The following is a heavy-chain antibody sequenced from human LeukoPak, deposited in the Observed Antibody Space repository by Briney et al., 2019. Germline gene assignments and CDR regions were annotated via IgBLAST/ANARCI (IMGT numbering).Heavy chain of an antibody. V-gene: IGHV3-21*01. CDR2: ITSSSSYI. Sequence: PGGSLRLSCAASGFTFSSYNMNWVRQAPGKGLEWVSSITSSSSYIYYADSVKGRFTISRDDAKNSLYLQMNSQRADETAVYYCARDPTSSWETAFDIWGQGTMVIVSS. D-gene: IGHD1-26*01. CDR3: ARDPTSSWETAFDI. J-gene: IGHJ3*02. CDR1: GFTFSSYN.